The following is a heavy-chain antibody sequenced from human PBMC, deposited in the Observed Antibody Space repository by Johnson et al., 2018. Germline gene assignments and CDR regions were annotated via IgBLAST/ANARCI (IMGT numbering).Heavy chain of an antibody. CDR1: GFTLSIYW. CDR2: IKQDGSEK. CDR3: ARSLGGAFDI. D-gene: IGHD1-26*01. J-gene: IGHJ3*02. V-gene: IGHV3-7*01. Sequence: VQLLESGGGLVQXGGSXRLXCAASGFTLSIYWMSWVRQAPGKGLEWVANIKQDGSEKYYVDSVKGRFTISRDNAKNSLYLQMNSLRVEDTAMYYSARSLGGAFDIWGQGTRVTVSS.